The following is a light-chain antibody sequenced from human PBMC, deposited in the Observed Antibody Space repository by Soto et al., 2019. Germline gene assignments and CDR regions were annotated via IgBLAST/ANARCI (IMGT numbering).Light chain of an antibody. CDR3: QQYESTPPT. CDR1: QSVLYSSNNKNY. Sequence: DIVMTQSPDSLAVSLGERDTINCKSSQSVLYSSNNKNYLACYQQRPGQPPKLLIYWASTRESGVPDRFSGSGSGTDFTLTITSLQAEDVAVYYCQQYESTPPTFGQGNKLEIK. V-gene: IGKV4-1*01. CDR2: WAS. J-gene: IGKJ2*01.